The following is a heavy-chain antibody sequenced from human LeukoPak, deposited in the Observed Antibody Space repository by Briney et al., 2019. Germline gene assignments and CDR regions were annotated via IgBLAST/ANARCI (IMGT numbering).Heavy chain of an antibody. V-gene: IGHV1-2*02. Sequence: GSVKVSCKASGYTFIAYYIHWVRQAPGQGLEWMGYINPNTGGTNYAQKFQGRVTMTRDTSISTAYMELSSLRSDDTAVYFCATDLFNGPPRFDYWGQGSLVTVSS. D-gene: IGHD2-8*01. CDR3: ATDLFNGPPRFDY. CDR1: GYTFIAYY. J-gene: IGHJ4*02. CDR2: INPNTGGT.